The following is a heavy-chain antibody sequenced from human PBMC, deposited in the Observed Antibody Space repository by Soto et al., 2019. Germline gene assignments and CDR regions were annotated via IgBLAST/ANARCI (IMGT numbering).Heavy chain of an antibody. CDR3: ARDLSPGVSYYDILTGYWSYGMDV. Sequence: EASVKVSCKASGYTFTSYYMHWVRQAPGQGLEWMGIINPSGGSTSYAQKFQGRVTMTRDTSTSTVYMELSSLRSEDTAVYYCARDLSPGVSYYDILTGYWSYGMDVWGQGTTVTVSS. J-gene: IGHJ6*02. D-gene: IGHD3-9*01. CDR1: GYTFTSYY. V-gene: IGHV1-46*01. CDR2: INPSGGST.